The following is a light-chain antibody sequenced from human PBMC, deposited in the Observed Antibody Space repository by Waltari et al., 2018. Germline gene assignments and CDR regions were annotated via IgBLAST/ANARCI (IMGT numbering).Light chain of an antibody. Sequence: DIQMTQSPSSLSASVGDRVTITCRASQSISSYLNWYQQKPGKAPKLLIYAASSLQSGVPSRFSGSGSGTDFTLTISSLQPEDFATYYCQQSYGTPMYTFGQGTKLMIK. CDR2: AAS. V-gene: IGKV1-39*01. CDR3: QQSYGTPMYT. J-gene: IGKJ2*01. CDR1: QSISSY.